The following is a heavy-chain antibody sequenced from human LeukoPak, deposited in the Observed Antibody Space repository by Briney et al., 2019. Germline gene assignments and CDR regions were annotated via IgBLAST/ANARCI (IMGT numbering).Heavy chain of an antibody. CDR3: AKDMGGGGVGAYYYYGMDV. CDR1: GFTFDDYA. CDR2: ISWNSGSI. V-gene: IGHV3-9*01. D-gene: IGHD1-26*01. Sequence: GGSLRLSCAASGFTFDDYAMHWVRQAPGKGLEWVSGISWNSGSIGYADSVKGRFTISRDNAKNSPYLQMNSLRAEDTALYYCAKDMGGGGVGAYYYYGMDVWGQGTTVTVSS. J-gene: IGHJ6*02.